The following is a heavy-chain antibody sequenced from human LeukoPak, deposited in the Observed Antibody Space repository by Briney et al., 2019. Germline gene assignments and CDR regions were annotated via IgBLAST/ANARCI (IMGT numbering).Heavy chain of an antibody. D-gene: IGHD3-3*01. CDR3: ASLPTPVKSITIFGVVRTPYNWFDP. V-gene: IGHV4-59*01. CDR2: IYYSGST. Sequence: TSETLSLTCTVSGGSISSYYWSWIRQPPGKGLEWIGYIYYSGSTNYNPSLKSRVTISVDTSKNQFSLKLSSVTAADTAVYYCASLPTPVKSITIFGVVRTPYNWFDPWGQGTLVTVSS. CDR1: GGSISSYY. J-gene: IGHJ5*02.